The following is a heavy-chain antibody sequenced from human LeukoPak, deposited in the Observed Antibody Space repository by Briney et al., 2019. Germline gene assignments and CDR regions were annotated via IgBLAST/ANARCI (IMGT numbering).Heavy chain of an antibody. CDR1: GFTFSSYA. J-gene: IGHJ4*02. CDR3: ARDKIVGPTTLDY. D-gene: IGHD1-26*01. V-gene: IGHV3-30-3*01. CDR2: ISYDGSNK. Sequence: GGSLRLSCAASGFTFSSYAMHWVRQAPGKGLEWVAVISYDGSNKYYADSVKGRFTISRDNSKNTLYLQMNSPRAEDTAVYYCARDKIVGPTTLDYWGQGTLVTVSS.